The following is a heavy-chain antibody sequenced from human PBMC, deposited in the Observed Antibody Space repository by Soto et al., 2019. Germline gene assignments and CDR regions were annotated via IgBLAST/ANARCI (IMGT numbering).Heavy chain of an antibody. J-gene: IGHJ6*01. D-gene: IGHD3-3*01. Sequence: QVQLVQSGAEVKKPGSSVKVSCKASGGTFSSYAISWVRQAPGQGLEWMGGIIPIFGTANYAQKFKGRVTITADEATSMAYMELSSLRSEDTAVYYCASRYDFWSGYPYYYGMDVWGQGTTVTVSS. V-gene: IGHV1-69*01. CDR1: GGTFSSYA. CDR3: ASRYDFWSGYPYYYGMDV. CDR2: IIPIFGTA.